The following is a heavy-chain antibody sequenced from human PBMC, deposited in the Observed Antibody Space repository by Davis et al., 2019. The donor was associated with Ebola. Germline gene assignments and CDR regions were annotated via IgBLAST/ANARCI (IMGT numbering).Heavy chain of an antibody. CDR3: ARGDSSDGMDV. V-gene: IGHV4-30-4*08. CDR2: IYYTGSA. D-gene: IGHD3-22*01. J-gene: IGHJ6*04. Sequence: LRLSCTVSGGSINSGGYHWSWIRQPPGKGLEWIGYIYYTGSALYNPSLTSRVTISVDRSKNQFSLKLSSVTAADTAVYYCARGDSSDGMDVWGKGTTVTVSS. CDR1: GGSINSGGYH.